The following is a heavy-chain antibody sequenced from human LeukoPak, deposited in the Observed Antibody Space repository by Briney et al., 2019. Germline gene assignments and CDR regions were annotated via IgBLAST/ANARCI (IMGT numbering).Heavy chain of an antibody. CDR2: IRYDGTNK. CDR3: ARKTDSGGQGDY. J-gene: IGHJ4*02. V-gene: IGHV3-30*02. CDR1: GFTFSSYG. D-gene: IGHD3-22*01. Sequence: GGSLRLSCAASGFTFSSYGMHWVRQAPGKGLEWVAFIRYDGTNKYYTDSVKGRFTISRDNSKNTLYLQMNSLRAEDTAVYYCARKTDSGGQGDYWGPGTLVTVSS.